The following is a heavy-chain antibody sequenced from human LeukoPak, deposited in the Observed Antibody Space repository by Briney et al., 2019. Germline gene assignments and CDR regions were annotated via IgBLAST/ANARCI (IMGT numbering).Heavy chain of an antibody. CDR1: EYTFTSYY. V-gene: IGHV1-46*01. Sequence: ASVKVSCKASEYTFTSYYMHWVRQPPGQGLEWMGIINPSGGSTSYAQKFQGRVTMTRDTSTSTVYMELSSLRSEDTAVYYCARWRLRANWFDPWGQGTLVTVSS. J-gene: IGHJ5*02. CDR2: INPSGGST. CDR3: ARWRLRANWFDP. D-gene: IGHD4-17*01.